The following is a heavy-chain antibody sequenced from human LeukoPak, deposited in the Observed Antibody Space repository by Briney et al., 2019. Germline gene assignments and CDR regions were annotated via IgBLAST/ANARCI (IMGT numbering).Heavy chain of an antibody. CDR2: IIPIFGTA. D-gene: IGHD3-3*01. J-gene: IGHJ6*03. CDR3: ARAIYDFLSYYYYYMDV. Sequence: SVKVSCKASGGTFSSYAISWVRQAPGQGLEWMGGIIPIFGTANYAQKFQGRVTITADESTSTAYMELSSLRSEDTAVYYCARAIYDFLSYYYYYMDVWGKGTTVTVSS. V-gene: IGHV1-69*01. CDR1: GGTFSSYA.